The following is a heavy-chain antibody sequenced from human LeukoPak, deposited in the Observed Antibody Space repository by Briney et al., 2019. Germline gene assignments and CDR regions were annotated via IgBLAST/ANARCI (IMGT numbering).Heavy chain of an antibody. CDR1: GYTLTELS. D-gene: IGHD3-10*01. CDR3: ATVPASSTPLYYYGSGSYHY. J-gene: IGHJ4*02. CDR2: FDPEDGET. Sequence: ASVKVSCKVSGYTLTELSMHWVRQAPGKGLEGMGGFDPEDGETIYAQKFQGRVTMTEDTSTATAYMELSSLRSEDTAVYYCATVPASSTPLYYYGSGSYHYWGQGTLVTVSS. V-gene: IGHV1-24*01.